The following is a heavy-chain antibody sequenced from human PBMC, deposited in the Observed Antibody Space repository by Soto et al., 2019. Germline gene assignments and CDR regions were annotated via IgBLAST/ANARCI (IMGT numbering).Heavy chain of an antibody. V-gene: IGHV4-39*01. CDR1: GGSISSSSYY. Sequence: SETLSLTCTVSGGSISSSSYYWSWVRQPPGKGLEWIGEITHSESTKYNPSLKSRVTISVDTSKNQFSLKLSSVTAADTAVYYCARQRPTDGRWEFANYYGMDVWGQGTPVTVSS. D-gene: IGHD1-26*01. J-gene: IGHJ6*02. CDR2: ITHSEST. CDR3: ARQRPTDGRWEFANYYGMDV.